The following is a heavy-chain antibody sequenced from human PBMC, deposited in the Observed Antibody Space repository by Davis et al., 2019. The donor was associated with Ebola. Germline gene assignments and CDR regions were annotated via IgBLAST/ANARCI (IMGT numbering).Heavy chain of an antibody. V-gene: IGHV4-34*01. CDR1: GGSFSGYY. D-gene: IGHD2-15*01. J-gene: IGHJ6*02. Sequence: MPSETLSLTCAVYGGSFSGYYWSWIRQPLGRGLEWIGEINHSGSTNYSPSLESRVSISVDTSKNQFSLRLNSVTAADTAVYYCARGRYVVVVPSTSYYSYAMDVWGQGTTVTVSS. CDR2: INHSGST. CDR3: ARGRYVVVVPSTSYYSYAMDV.